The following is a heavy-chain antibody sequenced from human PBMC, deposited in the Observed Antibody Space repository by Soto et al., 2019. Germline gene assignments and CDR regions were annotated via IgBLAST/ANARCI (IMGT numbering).Heavy chain of an antibody. CDR1: EFTVSSNY. V-gene: IGHV3-53*04. CDR3: ARAQSDGYYYYYMDV. Sequence: GGSLRLSCAASEFTVSSNYMSWVRQAPGKGLEWVSVIYSGGSTYYADSVKGRFTISRHNSKNTLYLQMNSLRAEDTAVYYCARAQSDGYYYYYMDVWGKGTTVTVSS. J-gene: IGHJ6*03. CDR2: IYSGGST.